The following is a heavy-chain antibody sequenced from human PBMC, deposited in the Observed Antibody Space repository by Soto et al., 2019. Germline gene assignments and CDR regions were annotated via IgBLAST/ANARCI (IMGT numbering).Heavy chain of an antibody. CDR1: GFSFNTYG. J-gene: IGHJ4*02. Sequence: QVQLVESGGAVVQPGKSLRLSCAASGFSFNTYGMYWVRQAPGKGLEWVAAISYDGGNQYHADSVKGRFTISRDNSKSTLYLQMNSLRVEDTAVYYCAKDIVKYTYGACDYWGQGALVTVSS. D-gene: IGHD5-18*01. CDR2: ISYDGGNQ. V-gene: IGHV3-30*18. CDR3: AKDIVKYTYGACDY.